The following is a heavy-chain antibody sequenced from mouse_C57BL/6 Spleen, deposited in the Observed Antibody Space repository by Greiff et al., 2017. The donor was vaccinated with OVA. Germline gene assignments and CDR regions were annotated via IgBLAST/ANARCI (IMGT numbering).Heavy chain of an antibody. J-gene: IGHJ4*01. CDR3: AKGSYGSVYYYAMDY. CDR2: IYPGSGNT. CDR1: GYSFTSYY. D-gene: IGHD1-1*01. V-gene: IGHV1-66*01. Sequence: QVHVKQSGPELVKPGASVKISCKASGYSFTSYYIHWVKQRPGQGLEWIGWIYPGSGNTKYNEKFKGKATLTADTSSSTAYMQLSSLTSEDSAVYYCAKGSYGSVYYYAMDYWGQGTSVTVSS.